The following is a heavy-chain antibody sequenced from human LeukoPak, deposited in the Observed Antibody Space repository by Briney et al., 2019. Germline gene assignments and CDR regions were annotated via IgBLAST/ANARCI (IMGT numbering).Heavy chain of an antibody. V-gene: IGHV3-7*01. Sequence: GGSLRLSCAASGFTFSSYWMSWVRQAPGKGLEWVANIKQDGSEKYYVDSVKGRFTISRDNAKNSLYLQMNSLRAEDTAVYYCAKRPDTAMVRYFDYWGQGTLVTVSS. J-gene: IGHJ4*02. CDR2: IKQDGSEK. CDR1: GFTFSSYW. D-gene: IGHD5-18*01. CDR3: AKRPDTAMVRYFDY.